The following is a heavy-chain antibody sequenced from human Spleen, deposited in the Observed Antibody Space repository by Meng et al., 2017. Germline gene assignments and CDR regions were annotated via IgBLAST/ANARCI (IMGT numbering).Heavy chain of an antibody. J-gene: IGHJ3*02. CDR2: ISRSGGTT. Sequence: GESLKISCAASGFTFSSYCMSWVRQAPGKGLEWGSTISRSGGTTFYADSVKGRFTFSRDDSKNTVYLQMNSLRAEDTAVYYCAKEENAFDIWGQGTMVTVSS. CDR1: GFTFSSYC. V-gene: IGHV3-23*01. CDR3: AKEENAFDI.